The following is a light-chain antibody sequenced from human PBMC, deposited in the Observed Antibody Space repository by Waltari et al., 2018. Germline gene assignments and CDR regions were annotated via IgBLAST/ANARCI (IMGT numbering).Light chain of an antibody. Sequence: QSALTQPASMSGSPGQSITISCTGTSSDVGGNNHVSWYQQHPGKAPKLLIYVVSKRPSGSSNHFSGSKAGNTASLTISGLQVEDEADYYCCSYAGGYTYVFGTGTWVTVL. CDR1: SSDVGGNNH. V-gene: IGLV2-23*02. CDR3: CSYAGGYTYV. CDR2: VVS. J-gene: IGLJ1*01.